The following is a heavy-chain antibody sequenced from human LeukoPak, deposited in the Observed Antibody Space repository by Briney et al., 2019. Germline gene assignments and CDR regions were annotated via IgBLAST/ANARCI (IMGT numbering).Heavy chain of an antibody. Sequence: GGSLSLSCAVSGFTYSGYSMNWFRQAPGKGLEWVSCISSSSSTIYYADSVKGRFTISRDNAKNSLFLQMNSLRAEDTAVYYCARDRSYYYMDVWGKGTTVTVSS. D-gene: IGHD2-15*01. CDR1: GFTYSGYS. CDR3: ARDRSYYYMDV. V-gene: IGHV3-48*01. J-gene: IGHJ6*03. CDR2: ISSSSSTI.